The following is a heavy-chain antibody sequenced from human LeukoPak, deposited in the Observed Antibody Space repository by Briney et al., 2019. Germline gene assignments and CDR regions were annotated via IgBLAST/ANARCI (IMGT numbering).Heavy chain of an antibody. D-gene: IGHD3-10*01. V-gene: IGHV1-8*03. CDR1: GYTFTSYD. J-gene: IGHJ4*02. Sequence: ASVKVSCKASGYTFTSYDINWVRQATGQGLEWMGWMNPNSGNTGYAQKFQGRVTITRNTSISTAYMELSSLRSEDTAVYYCGRDAQYYGSGVFDYWGQGTLVTVSS. CDR2: MNPNSGNT. CDR3: GRDAQYYGSGVFDY.